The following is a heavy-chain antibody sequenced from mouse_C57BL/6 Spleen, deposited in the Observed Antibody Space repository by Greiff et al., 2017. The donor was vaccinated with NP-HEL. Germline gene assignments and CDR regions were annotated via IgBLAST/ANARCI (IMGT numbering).Heavy chain of an antibody. V-gene: IGHV3-6*01. D-gene: IGHD1-1*01. CDR3: ARDGYYGYFDY. J-gene: IGHJ2*01. CDR1: GYSITSGYY. Sequence: EVQRVESGPGLVKPSQSLSLTCSVTGYSITSGYYWNWIRQFPGNKLEWMGYISYDGSNNYNPSLKNRISITRDTSKNQFFLKLNSVTTEDTATYYCARDGYYGYFDYWGQGTTLTVSS. CDR2: ISYDGSN.